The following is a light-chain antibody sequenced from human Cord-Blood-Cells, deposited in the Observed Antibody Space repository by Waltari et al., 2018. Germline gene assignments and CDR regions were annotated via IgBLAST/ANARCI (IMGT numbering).Light chain of an antibody. CDR2: GAS. CDR3: QQYNNWPQT. J-gene: IGKJ1*01. V-gene: IGKV3-15*01. Sequence: EIVMTQSQATLSVSPGERATLSCRASQSVSSNLAWYQQKPGQAPRRLSYGASTRATGIPARFSGSGSGTEFTRTISSLQSEDFAVYYCQQYNNWPQTFGQGTKVEIK. CDR1: QSVSSN.